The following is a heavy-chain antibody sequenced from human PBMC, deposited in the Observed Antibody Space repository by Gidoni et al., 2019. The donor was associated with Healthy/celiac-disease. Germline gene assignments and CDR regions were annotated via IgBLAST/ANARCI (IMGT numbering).Heavy chain of an antibody. CDR2: MNPNSGNT. CDR1: GSTFTSSD. V-gene: IGHV1-8*01. D-gene: IGHD6-19*01. CDR3: ANSAVAGNYYYGMDV. Sequence: HVQLVQSGAEAKQPGASVQVSCKASGSTFTSSDINWVRQATGQGLEWMGWMNPNSGNTGYAQKFQGRVTMTRNTSISTAYMELSSLRSEDTAVYYCANSAVAGNYYYGMDVWGQGTTVTVSS. J-gene: IGHJ6*02.